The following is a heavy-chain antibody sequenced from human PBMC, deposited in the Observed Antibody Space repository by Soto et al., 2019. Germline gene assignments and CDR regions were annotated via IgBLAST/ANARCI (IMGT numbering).Heavy chain of an antibody. CDR1: GFTFSDYY. CDR3: ARVRGYYDSSGFDY. CDR2: ISGGGGSTI. D-gene: IGHD3-22*01. V-gene: IGHV3-11*01. J-gene: IGHJ4*02. Sequence: GGSLRLSCAASGFTFSDYYMGWIHQSPGKGLEWVSYISGGGGSTISYADSVKGRFTISRDNAQNSLYLQMNSLRAEDTAVYYCARVRGYYDSSGFDYWGRGALVTVSS.